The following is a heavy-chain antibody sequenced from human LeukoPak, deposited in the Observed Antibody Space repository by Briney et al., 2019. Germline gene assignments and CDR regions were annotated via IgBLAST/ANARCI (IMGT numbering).Heavy chain of an antibody. V-gene: IGHV4-34*01. Sequence: SETLSLTCAVYGGSFSGYYWSWIRQPPGKGLEWIGEINHSGSTNYSPSLKSRVTISVDTSKNQFSLKLSSVTAADTAVYYCARGSGYYGSGSYYLGYWGQGTLVTVSS. CDR2: INHSGST. CDR3: ARGSGYYGSGSYYLGY. D-gene: IGHD3-10*01. J-gene: IGHJ4*02. CDR1: GGSFSGYY.